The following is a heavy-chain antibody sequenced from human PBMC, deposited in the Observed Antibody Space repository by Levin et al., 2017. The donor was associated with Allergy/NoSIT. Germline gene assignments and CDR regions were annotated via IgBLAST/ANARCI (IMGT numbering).Heavy chain of an antibody. CDR1: GFTFSSYS. CDR2: ISSSSSYI. V-gene: IGHV3-21*01. Sequence: GESLKISCAASGFTFSSYSMNWVRQAPGKGLEWVSSISSSSSYIYYADSVKGRFTISRDNAKNSLYLQMNSLRAEDTAVYYCARVYLGYCSSTSCSPSDWYFDLWGRGTLVTVSS. CDR3: ARVYLGYCSSTSCSPSDWYFDL. D-gene: IGHD2-2*01. J-gene: IGHJ2*01.